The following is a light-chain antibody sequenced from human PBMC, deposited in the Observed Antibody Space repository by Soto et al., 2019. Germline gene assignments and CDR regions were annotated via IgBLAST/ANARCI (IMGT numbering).Light chain of an antibody. CDR1: QSVSSN. V-gene: IGKV3-15*01. CDR3: QQYNNWPLT. CDR2: GAS. Sequence: EIVMTQSLATLSVSSGERATLSCRASQSVSSNLAWYQKKPGQAPRLLIYGASSRATGIPVRFNGSGSGKEFTLTISSLQSEDFAVYYCQQYNNWPLTFGQGTRLEIK. J-gene: IGKJ5*01.